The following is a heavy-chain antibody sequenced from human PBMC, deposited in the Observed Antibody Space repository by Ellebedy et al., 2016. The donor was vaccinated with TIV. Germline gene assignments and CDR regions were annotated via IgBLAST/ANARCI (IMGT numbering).Heavy chain of an antibody. CDR2: IIAIFGTT. CDR3: ARGRGYNLESHFDY. V-gene: IGHV1-69*13. CDR1: GGIFRSNA. D-gene: IGHD5-24*01. Sequence: ASVKVSCXASGGIFRSNAMSWVRQAPGQGLEWMGGIIAIFGTTNYAQKFQGGVTITADESTSTVYMELSSLRSEDTAVYYCARGRGYNLESHFDYWGQGTVVIVSS. J-gene: IGHJ4*02.